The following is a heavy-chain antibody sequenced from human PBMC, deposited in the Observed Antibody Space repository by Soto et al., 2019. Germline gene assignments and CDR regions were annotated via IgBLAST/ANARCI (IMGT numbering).Heavy chain of an antibody. CDR2: INHSGST. CDR1: GGSFSGYY. J-gene: IGHJ6*02. D-gene: IGHD6-13*01. CDR3: ARDADSGSWGYYYYYGMDV. Sequence: SETLSLTCAVYGGSFSGYYWSWIRQPPGKGLEWIGEINHSGSTNYNPSLKSRVTISVDTSKNQFSLKLSSVTAADTAVYYCARDADSGSWGYYYYYGMDVWGQGTTVTVSS. V-gene: IGHV4-34*01.